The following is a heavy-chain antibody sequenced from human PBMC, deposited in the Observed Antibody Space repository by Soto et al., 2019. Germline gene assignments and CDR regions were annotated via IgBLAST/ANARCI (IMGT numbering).Heavy chain of an antibody. D-gene: IGHD3-10*01. CDR1: GGSISSSTYY. Sequence: PXXTLSLPCTVSGGSISSSTYYWGSMRQPPGKGLEWIASFFYGGKNYYNPSLKSRVTISVDTSKNQFSLKLTSVTAADTAVYYCVRRHGLTIDAYYWGQGTLVTVSS. CDR3: VRRHGLTIDAYY. V-gene: IGHV4-39*01. CDR2: FFYGGKN. J-gene: IGHJ4*02.